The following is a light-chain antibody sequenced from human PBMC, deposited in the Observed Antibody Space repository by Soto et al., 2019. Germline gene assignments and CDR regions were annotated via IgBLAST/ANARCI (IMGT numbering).Light chain of an antibody. CDR3: QQYNNWPRT. CDR1: QSVSSN. CDR2: GAS. V-gene: IGKV3D-15*01. J-gene: IGKJ1*01. Sequence: EIVMTQSPATLSVSPGERATLSCRASQSVSSNLAWYQQKPGRAPRLLIYGASIRATGIPARFSGSGSGTEFTLTISSLQSEDFAVYYCQQYNNWPRTFGQGTKVDIK.